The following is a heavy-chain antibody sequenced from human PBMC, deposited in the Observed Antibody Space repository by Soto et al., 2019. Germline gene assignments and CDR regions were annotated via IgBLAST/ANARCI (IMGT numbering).Heavy chain of an antibody. Sequence: GGSLRLSCAASGFTFRNYGMNWVRQAPGKGLEWVSAIRSKAYGETTECAAYVKGRFTISRDDSKSIAYLQMNSLKTEDTAVYTRDREKQWLYPGHWGQGTLVTVSS. CDR1: GFTFRNYG. CDR2: IRSKAYGETT. D-gene: IGHD6-19*01. J-gene: IGHJ4*02. V-gene: IGHV3-49*04. CDR3: DREKQWLYPGH.